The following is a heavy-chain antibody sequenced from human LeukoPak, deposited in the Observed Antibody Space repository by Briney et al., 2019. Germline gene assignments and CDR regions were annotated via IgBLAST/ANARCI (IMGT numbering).Heavy chain of an antibody. CDR3: GPHPTSDF. J-gene: IGHJ4*02. CDR1: GFSVSNNY. Sequence: PGGSLRLSCEASGFSVSNNYMSWVRQAPGKGLEWVSVIYSAGSSLYAESVRGRFTISRDNAKNSLYLQMNSLRAEDTAVYYCGPHPTSDFWGQGTLVTVSS. V-gene: IGHV3-66*01. CDR2: IYSAGSS.